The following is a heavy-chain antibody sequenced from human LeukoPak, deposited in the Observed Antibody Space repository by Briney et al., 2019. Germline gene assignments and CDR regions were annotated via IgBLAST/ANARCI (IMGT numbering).Heavy chain of an antibody. CDR2: ISAYSGNT. Sequence: ASVKVSCKASGYTFTSYGISWVRQAPGQGLEWMGWISAYSGNTNSAQKLQGRVTMTTDTSTSTAYMDLRSLRSDDTAVYYCARDYYGDYVSYDYWGQGTLVTVSS. D-gene: IGHD4-17*01. CDR1: GYTFTSYG. V-gene: IGHV1-18*01. J-gene: IGHJ4*02. CDR3: ARDYYGDYVSYDY.